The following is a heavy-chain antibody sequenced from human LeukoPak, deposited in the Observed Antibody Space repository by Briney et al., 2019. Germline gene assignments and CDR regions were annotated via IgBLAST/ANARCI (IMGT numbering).Heavy chain of an antibody. J-gene: IGHJ4*02. D-gene: IGHD1-26*01. CDR2: MYDSGST. CDR1: GGSISSYY. CDR3: ARHGGSYTFDY. V-gene: IGHV4-59*01. Sequence: SETLSLTCTVSGGSISSYYWSWIRQPPGKGLELIGYMYDSGSTNYNPSLKSRVTISVDTSKTQFSLKLNSVTAADTAVYYCARHGGSYTFDYWGQGALVTVSS.